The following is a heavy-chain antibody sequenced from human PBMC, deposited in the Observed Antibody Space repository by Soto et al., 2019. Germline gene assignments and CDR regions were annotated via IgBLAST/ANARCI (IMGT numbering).Heavy chain of an antibody. CDR1: GYTFTSYA. Sequence: ASVKVSGKDSGYTFTSYAMHWVRQAPGQRLEWMGWINAGNGNTMYSQKFQGRVTITRDTSASTAYMELSSLRSEDTAVYYCARVGITGTTISYFDYWGQGTLVTVSS. V-gene: IGHV1-3*01. D-gene: IGHD1-7*01. CDR3: ARVGITGTTISYFDY. J-gene: IGHJ4*02. CDR2: INAGNGNT.